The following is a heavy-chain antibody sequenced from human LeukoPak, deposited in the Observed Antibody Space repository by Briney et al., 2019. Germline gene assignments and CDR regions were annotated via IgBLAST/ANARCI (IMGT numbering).Heavy chain of an antibody. D-gene: IGHD1-26*01. Sequence: GGSLRLSCAASGFTVSDDYMSWVRQAPGKGVEWVSIIYSGGNTYYADSVKGRFTVSRDNSKNTLYLQMNSLRAEDTAVYYCARVIVGTTTRLDYFDYWGQGTLVTVSS. CDR1: GFTVSDDY. J-gene: IGHJ4*02. CDR2: IYSGGNT. V-gene: IGHV3-66*01. CDR3: ARVIVGTTTRLDYFDY.